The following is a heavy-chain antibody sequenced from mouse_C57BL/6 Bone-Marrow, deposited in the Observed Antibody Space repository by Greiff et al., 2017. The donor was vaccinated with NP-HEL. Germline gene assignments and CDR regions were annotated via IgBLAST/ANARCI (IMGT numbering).Heavy chain of an antibody. CDR1: GYSITSDY. D-gene: IGHD1-1*01. J-gene: IGHJ4*01. Sequence: EVQLQESGPGLAKPSQTLSLTCSVTGYSITSDYWNWVRKFPGKKLEYMGYISYSGSTYYNPSLKSRISITRDTSKTQYYLQLHSVTTEDTAAYYCARSAITTVKGSAMDYWGQGTSVTVSS. CDR2: ISYSGST. CDR3: ARSAITTVKGSAMDY. V-gene: IGHV3-8*01.